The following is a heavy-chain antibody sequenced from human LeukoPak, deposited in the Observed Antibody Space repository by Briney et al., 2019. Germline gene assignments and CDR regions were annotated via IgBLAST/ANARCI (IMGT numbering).Heavy chain of an antibody. V-gene: IGHV3-74*01. J-gene: IGHJ5*02. Sequence: GGSLRLTCAASGFTLSGHWMHWFRQPPGKGLAWVSRNKYDGSESYYADSVKGRFTISRDNAKNTLYLQMNSLRVEDTAVYYCAKSDWFDPWGQGTLVTVSS. CDR1: GFTLSGHW. CDR2: NKYDGSES. CDR3: AKSDWFDP.